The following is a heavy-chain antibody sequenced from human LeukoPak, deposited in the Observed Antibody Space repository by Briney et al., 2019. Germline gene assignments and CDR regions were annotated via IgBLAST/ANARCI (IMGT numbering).Heavy chain of an antibody. D-gene: IGHD2-8*02. J-gene: IGHJ4*02. CDR3: ARAVAYGIDTGYFDY. Sequence: SETLSLTCTVSGGSISSYYWSWIRQPPGKGLEWIGYIYYSGSTNYNPSLKSRVTISEDTSKNQFSLNLNSVTAADTAVYYCARAVAYGIDTGYFDYWGQGTLVTVSS. V-gene: IGHV4-59*01. CDR1: GGSISSYY. CDR2: IYYSGST.